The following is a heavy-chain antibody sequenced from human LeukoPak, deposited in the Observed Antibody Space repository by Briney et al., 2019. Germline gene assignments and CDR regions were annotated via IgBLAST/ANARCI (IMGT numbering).Heavy chain of an antibody. Sequence: GGSLRLSCSASGFTFSSYGIHWSAQAPGKGLKDVSGISNTGGSTYYADSVKGRFTISRDNSKNTLHLQMSSLRADDTAVYYCVKSGTWADFDSWGQGTLVTVSS. D-gene: IGHD1-26*01. CDR2: ISNTGGST. J-gene: IGHJ4*02. V-gene: IGHV3-64D*09. CDR3: VKSGTWADFDS. CDR1: GFTFSSYG.